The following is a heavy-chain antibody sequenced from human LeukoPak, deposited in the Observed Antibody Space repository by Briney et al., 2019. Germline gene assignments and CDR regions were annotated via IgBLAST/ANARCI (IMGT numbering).Heavy chain of an antibody. CDR1: GFTFSSYA. J-gene: IGHJ6*02. V-gene: IGHV3-23*01. CDR3: AKDAIPGSYYHLGYYGMDV. CDR2: ISGSGGST. D-gene: IGHD1-26*01. Sequence: GGSLRLSCAASGFTFSSYAMSWVRQAPGKGLEWVSAISGSGGSTYYADSVKGRFTISRDNSKNTLYLQMNSLRAEDTAVYYCAKDAIPGSYYHLGYYGMDVWGQGTTVTVSS.